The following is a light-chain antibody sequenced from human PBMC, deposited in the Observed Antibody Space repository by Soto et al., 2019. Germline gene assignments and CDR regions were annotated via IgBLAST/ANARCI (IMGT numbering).Light chain of an antibody. CDR3: QTWDTGISVV. V-gene: IGLV4-69*01. J-gene: IGLJ2*01. Sequence: QLVLTQSPSASASLGASVKLTCTLSSGHSNYAIAWHQQQPEKGPRYLMKLNKDGSHSKGDGIPDRFSGSSSGAERYLTISSLQSEDESDYYCQTWDTGISVVFGGGTKLTVL. CDR1: SGHSNYA. CDR2: LNKDGSH.